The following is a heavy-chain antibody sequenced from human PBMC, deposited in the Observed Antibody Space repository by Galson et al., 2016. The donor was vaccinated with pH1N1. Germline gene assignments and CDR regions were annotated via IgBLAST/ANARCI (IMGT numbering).Heavy chain of an antibody. D-gene: IGHD3-10*01. Sequence: SVKVSCKASGYPFSDYYLHWVRQAPGHGLEWMAWINPRSSATVYAQRLKGRVTMTTDMATNTAYMELSSLTSDDTAMYYCTRWPNSGNADFFLFAIWGQGTLVTVPS. CDR2: INPRSSAT. CDR3: TRWPNSGNADFFLFAI. J-gene: IGHJ4*02. V-gene: IGHV1-2*02. CDR1: GYPFSDYY.